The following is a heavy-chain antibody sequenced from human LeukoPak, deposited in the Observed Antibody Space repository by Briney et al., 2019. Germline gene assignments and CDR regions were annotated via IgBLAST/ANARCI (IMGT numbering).Heavy chain of an antibody. CDR2: IGNDGSST. CDR1: GFAFSSYW. D-gene: IGHD5-24*01. J-gene: IGHJ5*02. Sequence: GRSLRLSCAASGFAFSSYWMHWVRQAPGKGLVWVSCIGNDGSSTGYADSVKGRFTISRDNAKNTLYLEMNSLRAEDTAVYYCARVGEMATITFWFDPWGQGTLVTVSS. CDR3: ARVGEMATITFWFDP. V-gene: IGHV3-74*01.